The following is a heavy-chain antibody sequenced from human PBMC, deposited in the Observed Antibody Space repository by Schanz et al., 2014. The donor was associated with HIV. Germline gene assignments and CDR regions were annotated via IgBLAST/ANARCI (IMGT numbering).Heavy chain of an antibody. D-gene: IGHD6-19*01. CDR1: GFTFNYYG. CDR3: AREGESSGRAGLFDL. Sequence: QVQLVESGGGVVQPGRSLRLSCAASGFTFNYYGMHWVRQAPGKGLEWVGVIWDDGTNKYYADSVKGRFTISRDNSKNTVDLQMNSLRAEDTAVYYCAREGESSGRAGLFDLWGQGAMVTVSS. J-gene: IGHJ3*01. V-gene: IGHV3-33*01. CDR2: IWDDGTNK.